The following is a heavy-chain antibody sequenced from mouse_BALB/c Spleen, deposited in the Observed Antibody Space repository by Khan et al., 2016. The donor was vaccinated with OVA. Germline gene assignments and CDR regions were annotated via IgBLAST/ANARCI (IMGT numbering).Heavy chain of an antibody. V-gene: IGHV6-6*02. CDR2: IRLKSNNYAT. D-gene: IGHD2-3*01. CDR1: GFTFSNFW. J-gene: IGHJ3*01. CDR3: SRPGGYYAWFAY. Sequence: EVKLEESGGGLVQPGGSMKLSCVASGFTFSNFWMNWVRQSPEKGLEWVAEIRLKSNNYATPYAESVKGRFTISRDDSKSSVYLQMNNLRAEDTGIDYCSRPGGYYAWFAYWGQGTLVTVSA.